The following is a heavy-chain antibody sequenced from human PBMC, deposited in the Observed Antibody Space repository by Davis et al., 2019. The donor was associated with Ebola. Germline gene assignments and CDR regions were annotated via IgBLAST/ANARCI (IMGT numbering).Heavy chain of an antibody. CDR2: TNWNGDSI. CDR3: AREWLGHMDV. Sequence: GESLKISCAASGFNFDDYAMSWVRQAPGKGLEWVSHTNWNGDSIGYADSVKGRFTTSRDNAKKSLYLQMNSLRVEDTALYYCAREWLGHMDVWGQGTTVTVSS. D-gene: IGHD3-22*01. CDR1: GFNFDDYA. V-gene: IGHV3-20*04. J-gene: IGHJ6*02.